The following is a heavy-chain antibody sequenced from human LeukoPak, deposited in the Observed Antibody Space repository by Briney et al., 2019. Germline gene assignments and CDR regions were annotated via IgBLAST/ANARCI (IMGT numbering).Heavy chain of an antibody. CDR1: GFTVSSNY. J-gene: IGHJ4*02. CDR3: ARDSSYGYDY. CDR2: IKSDGTYT. D-gene: IGHD5-18*01. Sequence: GGSLRLSCAASGFTVSSNYMNWVRQAPGKGLVWVSRIKSDGTYTTYADSVKGRFTISRDNAKNTLYLQMNSLRAEDTAVYYCARDSSYGYDYWGQGTLVTVSS. V-gene: IGHV3-74*01.